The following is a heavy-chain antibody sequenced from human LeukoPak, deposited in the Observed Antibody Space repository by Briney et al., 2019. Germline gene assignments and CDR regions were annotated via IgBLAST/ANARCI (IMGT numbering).Heavy chain of an antibody. CDR1: GSIFTSYY. CDR2: INPSDGTA. CDR3: ARVYSTEVLFL. Sequence: ASVKVSCKASGSIFTSYYIHWVRQAPGQGPERMAKINPSDGTATYAQKFQGRVTMTSDTSTSTIYMELRSLTSEDTAVYYCARVYSTEVLFLWGQGTLVTVSS. D-gene: IGHD2-2*01. V-gene: IGHV1-46*01. J-gene: IGHJ4*02.